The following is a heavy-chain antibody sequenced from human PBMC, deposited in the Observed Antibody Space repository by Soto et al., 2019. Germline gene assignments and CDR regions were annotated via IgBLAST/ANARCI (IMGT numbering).Heavy chain of an antibody. V-gene: IGHV1-69*06. D-gene: IGHD1-7*01. CDR3: ATEGGGTGTKVWFDP. CDR1: GGTFSSYA. J-gene: IGHJ5*02. Sequence: QVQLVQSGAEVKKPGSSVKVSCKASGGTFSSYAISWVRQAPGQGLDWMGGIIPIFGTANYAQKFQGRVTITADKSPSTAYMELSSLRSEDTAVYYCATEGGGTGTKVWFDPWGQGTLVTVSS. CDR2: IIPIFGTA.